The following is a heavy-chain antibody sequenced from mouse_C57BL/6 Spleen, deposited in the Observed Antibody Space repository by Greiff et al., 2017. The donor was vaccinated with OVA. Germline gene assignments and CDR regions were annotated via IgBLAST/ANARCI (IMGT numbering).Heavy chain of an antibody. J-gene: IGHJ4*01. V-gene: IGHV1-62-2*01. CDR1: GYTFTDYT. CDR2: IYPGSGSI. CDR3: VRHEDNGNYVVAIDY. D-gene: IGHD2-1*01. Sequence: VQLQQSGAELVKPGASVKLSCKASGYTFTDYTIHWVKQRPGQGLEWIGWIYPGSGSIKYNEKFKGKATLTADKSSSTVYMELSRLTSEDSAVYYCVRHEDNGNYVVAIDYWGQGTSVTVSS.